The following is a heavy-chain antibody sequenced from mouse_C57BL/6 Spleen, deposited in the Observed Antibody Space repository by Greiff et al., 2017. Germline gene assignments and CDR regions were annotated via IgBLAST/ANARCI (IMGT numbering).Heavy chain of an antibody. CDR2: IWRGGST. CDR3: ASPYYGSSHYAMDY. V-gene: IGHV2-5*01. J-gene: IGHJ4*01. CDR1: GFSLTSYG. D-gene: IGHD1-1*01. Sequence: VHLVESGPGLVQPSQSLSITCTVSGFSLTSYGVHWVRQSPGKGLEWLGVIWRGGSTDYNAAFMSRLSITKDNSKSQVFFKMNSLQADDTAIYYCASPYYGSSHYAMDYWGQGTSVTVSS.